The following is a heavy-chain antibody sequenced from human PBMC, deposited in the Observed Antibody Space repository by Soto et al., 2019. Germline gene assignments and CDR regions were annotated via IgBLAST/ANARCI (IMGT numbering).Heavy chain of an antibody. CDR1: GGSSGGYD. D-gene: IGHD6-13*01. Sequence: PSETLCVTSTVAGGSSGGYDLSWIRQPPGKGLEWIGYIYYSGSTNYNPSLKSRVTISVDTSKNQFSLKLSSVTAADTAVYYCARAAAAGTEWFDPWGQGTLVTVSS. CDR2: IYYSGST. J-gene: IGHJ5*02. CDR3: ARAAAAGTEWFDP. V-gene: IGHV4-59*01.